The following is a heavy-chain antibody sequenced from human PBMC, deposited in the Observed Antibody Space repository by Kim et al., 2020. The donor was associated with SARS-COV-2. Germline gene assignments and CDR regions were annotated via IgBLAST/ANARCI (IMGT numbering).Heavy chain of an antibody. CDR3: AKEGLSYFSSQEREQRYYFDY. V-gene: IGHV3-23*01. CDR2: ISGSGGST. CDR1: GFTFSSYA. Sequence: GGSLRLSCAASGFTFSSYAMSWVRQAPGKGLEWVSAISGSGGSTYYADSVKGRFTISRDNSKNTLYLQMNSLRAEDTAVYYCAKEGLSYFSSQEREQRYYFDYWGQGTLVTVSS. J-gene: IGHJ4*02. D-gene: IGHD3-10*01.